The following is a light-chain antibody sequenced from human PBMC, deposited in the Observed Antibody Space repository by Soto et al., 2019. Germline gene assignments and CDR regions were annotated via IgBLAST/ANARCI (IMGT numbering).Light chain of an antibody. CDR3: QQYSRDST. J-gene: IGKJ1*01. V-gene: IGKV1-5*01. CDR2: DAS. CDR1: QSIGNW. Sequence: DIQMTQSPSTLSASVGDRVTITCGASQSIGNWLAWYQQKPGRAPKLLIYDASSLESGVPSRFSGSGSGTEFTLTISSLHPDDFASYYCQQYSRDSTFGQGTKVDIK.